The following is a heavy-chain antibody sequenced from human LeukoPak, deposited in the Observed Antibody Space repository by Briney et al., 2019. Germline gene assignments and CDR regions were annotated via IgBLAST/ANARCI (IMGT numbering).Heavy chain of an antibody. CDR1: GFTVSSYW. D-gene: IGHD3-22*01. CDR3: ARLRAPTPTEYYYDSSGYRNDAFDI. J-gene: IGHJ3*02. V-gene: IGHV3-74*01. CDR2: VNSDGSNR. Sequence: GGSLRLSCVASGFTVSSYWMHWVRQAPGKGLVWVSRVNSDGSNRIYADSVKGRFTISRDNAKNTLYLQMNSLRAEDTAVYYCARLRAPTPTEYYYDSSGYRNDAFDIWGQGTMVTVSS.